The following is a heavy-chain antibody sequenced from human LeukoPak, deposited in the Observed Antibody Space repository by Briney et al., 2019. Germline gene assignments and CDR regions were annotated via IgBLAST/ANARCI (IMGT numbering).Heavy chain of an antibody. J-gene: IGHJ4*01. CDR3: VRVWGGQFYFGY. CDR2: ISWNSGSI. V-gene: IGHV3-9*01. D-gene: IGHD1-26*01. Sequence: PGGSLRLSCAASGFTFDDYAMHWVRQAPGKGLEWVSGISWNSGSIGYADSVKGRFTISRDNAKNSLSLQMNSLRDGDTAVYYCVRVWGGQFYFGYWGHGILVTVSS. CDR1: GFTFDDYA.